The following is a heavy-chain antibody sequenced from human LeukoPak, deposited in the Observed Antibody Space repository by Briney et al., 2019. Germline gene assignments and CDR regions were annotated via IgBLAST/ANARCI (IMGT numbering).Heavy chain of an antibody. CDR3: AKDRYSTSSTFTVNPFDY. CDR2: ISGSGGST. CDR1: GFTFSSYA. J-gene: IGHJ4*02. Sequence: GGSLRLSCAASGFTFSSYAMSWVRQAPGKGLEWVSAISGSGGSTYYADSVKGRFAISRDNSKSTLGLQVNSLRVEDTAVYYCAKDRYSTSSTFTVNPFDYWGQGILITVSS. D-gene: IGHD5-18*01. V-gene: IGHV3-23*01.